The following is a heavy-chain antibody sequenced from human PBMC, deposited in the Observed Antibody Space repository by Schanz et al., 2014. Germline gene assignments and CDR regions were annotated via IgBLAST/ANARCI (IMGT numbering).Heavy chain of an antibody. D-gene: IGHD3-10*01. CDR2: ISSSSSYT. CDR1: GFTFSDYY. Sequence: QVQLVESGGGVVQPGGSLRLSCAASGFTFSDYYMSWIRQAPGKGLEWVSYISSSSSYTNYADSVKGRFAISRINSKARLYLQMNRLRTEDTALYYCEMEPLDTGTYYFDYWGQGALVTVSS. V-gene: IGHV3-11*06. CDR3: EMEPLDTGTYYFDY. J-gene: IGHJ4*02.